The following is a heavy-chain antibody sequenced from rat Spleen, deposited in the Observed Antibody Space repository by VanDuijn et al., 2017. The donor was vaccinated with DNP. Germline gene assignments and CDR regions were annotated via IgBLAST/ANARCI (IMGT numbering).Heavy chain of an antibody. CDR1: GFTFSDYY. Sequence: EVHLVESDGGLVQPGRSLKLSCTASGFTFSDYYMAWVRQAPTKGLEWVATISYDGSSTYFRDSVKGRFTISRDNAKSTLYLQMNSLQTEDTAIYFCTRGLGALWGQGVMVTVSS. J-gene: IGHJ2*01. CDR2: ISYDGSST. CDR3: TRGLGAL. D-gene: IGHD5-1*01. V-gene: IGHV5-29*01.